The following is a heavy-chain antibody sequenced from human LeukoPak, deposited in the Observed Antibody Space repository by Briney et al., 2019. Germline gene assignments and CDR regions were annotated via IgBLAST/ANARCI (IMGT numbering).Heavy chain of an antibody. D-gene: IGHD6-19*01. V-gene: IGHV1-8*01. J-gene: IGHJ4*02. Sequence: ASVKVSCKASGYTFTSYDINWVRQATGQGLEWMGWMNPNSGNTGYAQKFQGRVTMTRNTSISTAYMELSSLRSEDTAVYYCARGFSLIAVAGTIIYYFDYWGQGTLVTVSS. CDR1: GYTFTSYD. CDR3: ARGFSLIAVAGTIIYYFDY. CDR2: MNPNSGNT.